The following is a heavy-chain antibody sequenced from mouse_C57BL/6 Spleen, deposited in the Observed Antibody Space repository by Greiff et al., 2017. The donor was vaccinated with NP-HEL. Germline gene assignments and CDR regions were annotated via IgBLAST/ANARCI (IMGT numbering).Heavy chain of an antibody. CDR2: IHPNSGST. CDR3: ARRVYDGYYDYAMDY. V-gene: IGHV1-64*01. D-gene: IGHD2-3*01. J-gene: IGHJ4*01. CDR1: GYTFTSYW. Sequence: VQLQQSGAELVKPGASVKLSCKASGYTFTSYWMHWVKQRPGQGLEWIGMIHPNSGSTNYNEKFKSKATLTVDKSSSTAYMQLSSLTSEDSAVYYCARRVYDGYYDYAMDYWGQGTSVTVSS.